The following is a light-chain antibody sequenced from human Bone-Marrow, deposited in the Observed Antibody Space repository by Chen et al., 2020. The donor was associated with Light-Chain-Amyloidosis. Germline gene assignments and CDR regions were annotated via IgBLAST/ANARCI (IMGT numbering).Light chain of an antibody. Sequence: QSVLTQPPSASGTPGQRVNISCSGSGSNIGSNYIFWYQQLPGTAPKLLIYRNNQRPSGVPDRFSGSKSGTSASLAISGLRSEDEGDYYCAAWDDSLSAVVFGGGTKLTVL. CDR1: GSNIGSNY. CDR2: RNN. V-gene: IGLV1-47*01. CDR3: AAWDDSLSAVV. J-gene: IGLJ2*01.